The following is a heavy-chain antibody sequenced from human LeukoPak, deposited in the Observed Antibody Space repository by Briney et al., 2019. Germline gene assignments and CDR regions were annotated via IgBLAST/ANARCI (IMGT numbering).Heavy chain of an antibody. CDR1: GFIFSSDA. Sequence: GGSLRLSCAASGFIFSSDAMSWVRQAPGKGLEWVSAISGSGGSTYYADSVKGRFTISRDNSKNTLYLQMNSLRAEDTAVYYCAKDDYDFWSGLDYWGQGTLVTVSS. V-gene: IGHV3-23*01. CDR2: ISGSGGST. D-gene: IGHD3-3*01. CDR3: AKDDYDFWSGLDY. J-gene: IGHJ4*02.